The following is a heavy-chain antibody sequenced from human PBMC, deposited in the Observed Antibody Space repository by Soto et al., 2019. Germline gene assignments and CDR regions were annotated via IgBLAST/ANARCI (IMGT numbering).Heavy chain of an antibody. D-gene: IGHD7-27*01. CDR3: AAELGFGKLAVV. Sequence: QVQVVQSGVDVRRPGSSVKVSCKASGDTFKNCVISWVRQAPGQGLEWMGGIIPLFGTTDFAQRFQGRLTITTDESTTTAHMELSRLRSEDTATYYCAAELGFGKLAVVWGQGTTVIVSS. CDR1: GDTFKNCV. J-gene: IGHJ6*02. CDR2: IIPLFGTT. V-gene: IGHV1-69*01.